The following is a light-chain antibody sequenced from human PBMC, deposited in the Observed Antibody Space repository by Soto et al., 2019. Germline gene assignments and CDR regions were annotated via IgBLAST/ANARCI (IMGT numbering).Light chain of an antibody. CDR3: QQYNSSPGLT. Sequence: ESVLTQSPGTLSLSPGERATLSCRASQSVSSNYLAWYQQKPGQAPRLLIYGASTRATGIPDRFSGSGSGTDFTLTISSLEFGDSAVYYCQQYNSSPGLTFGGGTKVDIK. V-gene: IGKV3-20*01. J-gene: IGKJ4*01. CDR2: GAS. CDR1: QSVSSNY.